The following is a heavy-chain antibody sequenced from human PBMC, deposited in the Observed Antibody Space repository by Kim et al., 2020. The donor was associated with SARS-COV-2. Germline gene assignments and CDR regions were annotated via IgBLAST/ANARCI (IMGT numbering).Heavy chain of an antibody. J-gene: IGHJ3*02. D-gene: IGHD1-26*01. Sequence: SVKVSCKASGGTFSSYAISWVRQAPGQGLEWMGGIIPIFGTANYAQKFQGRVTITADESTSTAYMELSSLRSEDTAVYYCARVSAPTGHSGSYYVNAFDIWGQGTMVTVSS. CDR1: GGTFSSYA. CDR3: ARVSAPTGHSGSYYVNAFDI. CDR2: IIPIFGTA. V-gene: IGHV1-69*13.